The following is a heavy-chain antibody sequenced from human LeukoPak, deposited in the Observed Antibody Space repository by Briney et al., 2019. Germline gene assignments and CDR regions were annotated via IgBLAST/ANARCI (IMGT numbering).Heavy chain of an antibody. CDR2: ISYDGSNK. D-gene: IGHD3-16*01. J-gene: IGHJ4*02. Sequence: PGKSLRLSCAASGFTFSNYAMHWVRQAPGKGLEWVALISYDGSNKYYADSVKGRFTISRDNSKNTLYLQMNSLRADDTAVHYCARDGSYNFDYWGQGTLVTVSS. CDR3: ARDGSYNFDY. CDR1: GFTFSNYA. V-gene: IGHV3-30*04.